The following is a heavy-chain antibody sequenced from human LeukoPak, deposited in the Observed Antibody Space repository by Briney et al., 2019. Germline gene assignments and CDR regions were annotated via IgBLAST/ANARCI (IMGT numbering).Heavy chain of an antibody. CDR3: ARGVGGYCGGDCPDAFDI. D-gene: IGHD2-21*02. Sequence: SETLSLTCTVSGGSISSSSYYWGWIRQPPGKGLEWIGRIYYSGSTYYKPSLKSRVTISVDTSKNQFSLKLSSVTAAGTAVYYCARGVGGYCGGDCPDAFDIWGQGTMVTVSS. J-gene: IGHJ3*02. V-gene: IGHV4-39*01. CDR2: IYYSGST. CDR1: GGSISSSSYY.